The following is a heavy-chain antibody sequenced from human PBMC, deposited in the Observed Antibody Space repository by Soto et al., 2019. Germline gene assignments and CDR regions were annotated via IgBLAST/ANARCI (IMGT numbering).Heavy chain of an antibody. CDR1: GGTFSNQA. CDR2: IIPIFTTT. D-gene: IGHD6-13*01. V-gene: IGHV1-69*12. J-gene: IGHJ3*02. CDR3: AREVAADGTCREDVFDI. Sequence: QVHLVQSGAEVKKPGSSVKVSCKAPGGTFSNQAINWVRQAPGQGLEWMGRIIPIFTTTNYAQKFQGRVSMTADESTTPAYMELSSLKHDDTAVYYCAREVAADGTCREDVFDIWGQGTLVTVSS.